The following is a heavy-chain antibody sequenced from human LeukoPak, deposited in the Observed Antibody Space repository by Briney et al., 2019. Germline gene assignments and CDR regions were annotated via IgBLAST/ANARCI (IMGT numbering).Heavy chain of an antibody. J-gene: IGHJ6*02. CDR2: IYYSGST. D-gene: IGHD2-8*01. CDR3: ARDRMGGGYYYGMDV. CDR1: GGSISSGGYY. V-gene: IGHV4-31*03. Sequence: SQTLSPTCTVSGGSISSGGYYWSWIRQHPGKGLEWIGYIYYSGSTYYNPSLKSRVTISVDTSKNQFSLKLSSVTAADTAVYYCARDRMGGGYYYGMDVWGQGTTVTVSS.